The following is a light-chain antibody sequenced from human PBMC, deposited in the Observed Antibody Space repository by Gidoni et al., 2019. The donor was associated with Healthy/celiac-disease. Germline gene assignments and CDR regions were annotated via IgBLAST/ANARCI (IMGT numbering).Light chain of an antibody. J-gene: IGKJ3*01. CDR3: QKYNSAPLT. V-gene: IGKV1-27*01. CDR1: QGISNY. Sequence: IQMTQSPSSLSASVGDRVTITCRASQGISNYLAWYQQKPGKVPKLLIYAASTLQSGVPSRFSGSGAGTDFTLTISSLQPEDVATYYYQKYNSAPLTFXPXTKVDIK. CDR2: AAS.